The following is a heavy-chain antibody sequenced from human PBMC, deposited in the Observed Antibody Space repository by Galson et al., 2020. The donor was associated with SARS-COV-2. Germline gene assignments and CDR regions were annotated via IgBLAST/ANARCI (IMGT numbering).Heavy chain of an antibody. V-gene: IGHV3-30*04. CDR1: GFTFSSYA. D-gene: IGHD3-3*01. CDR3: ARARITIFGVVILDY. Sequence: GGSLRLSCAASGFTFSSYAMHWVRQAPGKGLEWVVVISYDGSNKYYADSVKGRFTISRDNSKNTLYLQMNSLRAEDTAVYYCARARITIFGVVILDYWGQGTLVTVSS. CDR2: ISYDGSNK. J-gene: IGHJ4*02.